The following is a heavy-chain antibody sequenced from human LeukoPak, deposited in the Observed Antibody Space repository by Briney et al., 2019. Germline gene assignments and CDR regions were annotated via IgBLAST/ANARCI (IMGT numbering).Heavy chain of an antibody. V-gene: IGHV6-1*01. D-gene: IGHD3-16*01. CDR3: ASSSLRGSDAFDI. Sequence: SQTLSLTCAISGDSVSNNNAAWNWIRQSPSRGLEWLGRTYYRSKWYTDYAVSVSSRITINPDASKNQFSLQLNSVTPEDAAVYYCASSSLRGSDAFDIWGQGTMVTVSS. CDR1: GDSVSNNNAA. CDR2: TYYRSKWYT. J-gene: IGHJ3*02.